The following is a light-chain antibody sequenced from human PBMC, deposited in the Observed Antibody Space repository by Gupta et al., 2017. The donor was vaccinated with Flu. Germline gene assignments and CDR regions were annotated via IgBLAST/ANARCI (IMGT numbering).Light chain of an antibody. Sequence: EIVVTQSPGTLSLSPGERATVSCRASQSVTSNYSAWYQQKPGQAPRLLIYGTSHRGKGIPDRFSGSGSGTDFTLTISRREPEDFAVYYCQQFDNPPPWTFGQGTKVEMK. CDR3: QQFDNPPPWT. CDR1: QSVTSNY. V-gene: IGKV3-20*01. J-gene: IGKJ1*01. CDR2: GTS.